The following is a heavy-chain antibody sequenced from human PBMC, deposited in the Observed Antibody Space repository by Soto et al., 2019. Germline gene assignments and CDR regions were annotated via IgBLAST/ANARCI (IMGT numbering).Heavy chain of an antibody. D-gene: IGHD2-15*01. J-gene: IGHJ5*02. CDR1: GGTFSSYA. V-gene: IGHV1-69*01. CDR2: IIPIFGTA. Sequence: QVQLVQSGAEVKKPGSSVKVSCKASGGTFSSYAISWVRQAPGQGLEWMGGIIPIFGTANYAQKFQGRVTITADESTSTAYMELSSLRSEDTAVYYRARVRGAYCSGGSCYNPDWFDPWGQGTLVTVSS. CDR3: ARVRGAYCSGGSCYNPDWFDP.